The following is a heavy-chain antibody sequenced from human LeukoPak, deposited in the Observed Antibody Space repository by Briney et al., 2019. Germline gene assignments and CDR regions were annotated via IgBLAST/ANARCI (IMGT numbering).Heavy chain of an antibody. CDR1: GYSISSGYY. V-gene: IGHV4-38-2*01. J-gene: IGHJ4*02. Sequence: SETLSLTCAVSGYSISSGYYWGWIRQPPGKGLEWIGSIYHSGSAYYNPPLKSRVTISVDTSKNQFSLKLSSVTAADTAVYYCARRFDDFWSGYSYYFDYWGQGTLVTVSS. CDR3: ARRFDDFWSGYSYYFDY. D-gene: IGHD3-3*01. CDR2: IYHSGSA.